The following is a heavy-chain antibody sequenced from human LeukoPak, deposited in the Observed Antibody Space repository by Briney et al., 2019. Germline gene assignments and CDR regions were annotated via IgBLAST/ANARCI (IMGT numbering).Heavy chain of an antibody. V-gene: IGHV3-43*02. CDR2: ISGDGGST. CDR3: AKALHYDSSGSDAFDI. CDR1: GFTFDVYA. D-gene: IGHD3-22*01. J-gene: IGHJ3*02. Sequence: PGGSLRLSCAASGFTFDVYAMHWVRQAPGKGLEWVSLISGDGGSTYYADSVKGRFTISRDNSKNSLYLQMNSLRTEDTALYYCAKALHYDSSGSDAFDIWGQGTMVTVSS.